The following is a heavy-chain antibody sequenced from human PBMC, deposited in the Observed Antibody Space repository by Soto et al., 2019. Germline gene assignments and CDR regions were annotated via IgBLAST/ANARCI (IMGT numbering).Heavy chain of an antibody. Sequence: QVQLVESGGGVVHRGRSLRLSCAASGFTFSSYGIRWVREAPPRGLGWLADISYDGSNKYHADSVKGHFAISRDNSKNTLFLEMNSLRAEDTAVYYCAKERFDYYDSSGYSFDYWGQRTLVTVSS. D-gene: IGHD3-22*01. CDR3: AKERFDYYDSSGYSFDY. V-gene: IGHV3-30*18. J-gene: IGHJ4*02. CDR1: GFTFSSYG. CDR2: ISYDGSNK.